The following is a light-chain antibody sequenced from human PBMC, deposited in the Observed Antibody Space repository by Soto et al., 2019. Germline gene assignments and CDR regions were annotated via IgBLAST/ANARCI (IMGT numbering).Light chain of an antibody. Sequence: DIQMTQSPSSLSASVGDRVTVTCRASQVIYKYLAWYQQKPGKVPKLLIYAASTLQSGVPSRFSGSGSGTDFTLTIPSLQPEDVATYYCQKYNSVPLTFGGGTKVEIK. V-gene: IGKV1-27*01. J-gene: IGKJ4*01. CDR3: QKYNSVPLT. CDR2: AAS. CDR1: QVIYKY.